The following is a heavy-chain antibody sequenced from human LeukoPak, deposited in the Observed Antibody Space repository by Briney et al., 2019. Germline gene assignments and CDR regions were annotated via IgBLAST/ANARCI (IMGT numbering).Heavy chain of an antibody. CDR1: GGTFSSYA. CDR2: IIPIFGTA. V-gene: IGHV1-69*05. J-gene: IGHJ6*03. CDR3: AREGARAAAGHNYYYYMDV. D-gene: IGHD6-13*01. Sequence: SVKVSCKASGGTFSSYAISWVRQAPGQGLEWVGGIIPIFGTANYAQKFQGRVTITTDESTSTAYMELSSLRSEDTAVYYCAREGARAAAGHNYYYYMDVWGKGTTVTVSS.